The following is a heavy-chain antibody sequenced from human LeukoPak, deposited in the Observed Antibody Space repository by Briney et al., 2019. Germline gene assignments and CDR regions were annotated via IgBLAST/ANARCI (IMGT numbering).Heavy chain of an antibody. Sequence: PGGSLRLSCAASGFSVSTNYMNWVRQAPGKGLEWVSHINSGGNTQYYADSVRGRFTMSRDNAKNSLDLQMNSLRAEDTAVYYCARDIVNGPFVISLESWGQGALVTVSS. J-gene: IGHJ4*02. CDR2: INSGGNTQ. CDR3: ARDIVNGPFVISLES. V-gene: IGHV3-11*04. CDR1: GFSVSTNY. D-gene: IGHD2-21*01.